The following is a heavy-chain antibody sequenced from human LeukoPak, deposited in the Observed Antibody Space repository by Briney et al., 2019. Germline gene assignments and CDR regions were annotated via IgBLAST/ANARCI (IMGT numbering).Heavy chain of an antibody. CDR3: ARDAHYYDSSGYLRY. J-gene: IGHJ4*02. CDR1: GFTFSSYW. CDR2: INSDGSST. V-gene: IGHV3-74*01. Sequence: GGSLRLSCAASGFTFSSYWMHWVRQAPGKGLVWVSRINSDGSSTSYADSAKGRFTISRDNAKNTLYLQMNSLRAEDTAVYYCARDAHYYDSSGYLRYWGQGTLVTVSS. D-gene: IGHD3-22*01.